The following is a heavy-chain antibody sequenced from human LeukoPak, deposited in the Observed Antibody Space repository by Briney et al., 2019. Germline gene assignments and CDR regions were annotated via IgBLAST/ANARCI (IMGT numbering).Heavy chain of an antibody. V-gene: IGHV3-23*01. CDR1: GFTFSSYA. D-gene: IGHD6-6*01. J-gene: IGHJ3*02. CDR3: GRVGGRSKAAKGDAFDI. CDR2: ISGRGGST. Sequence: GGSLRLSCAASGFTFSSYAMNWVRQAPGKGLEWVSAISGRGGSTYYADSVKGRFTISRDNAQNSMYLQMNSLRAEDTAVYYCGRVGGRSKAAKGDAFDIWGQGTMVTVSS.